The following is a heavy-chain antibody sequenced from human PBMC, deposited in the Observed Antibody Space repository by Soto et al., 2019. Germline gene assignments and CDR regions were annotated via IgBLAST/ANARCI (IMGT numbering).Heavy chain of an antibody. D-gene: IGHD3-10*01. J-gene: IGHJ4*02. Sequence: QLQLQESGPGLVKPSETLSLTCTVSGGSISSSSYYWGWIRQPPGKGLEWIGSIYYSGSTYYNPSLKGRVTISVDTSKNQFSLKLSSVTAADTAVYYCARRGSGSYSDYWGQGTLVTVSS. CDR2: IYYSGST. CDR3: ARRGSGSYSDY. CDR1: GGSISSSSYY. V-gene: IGHV4-39*01.